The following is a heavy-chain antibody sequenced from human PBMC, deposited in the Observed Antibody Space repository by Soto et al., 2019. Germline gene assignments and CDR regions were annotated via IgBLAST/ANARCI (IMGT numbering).Heavy chain of an antibody. J-gene: IGHJ3*02. CDR1: CGSISSYY. CDR3: ARAPNYYDSSGYGGKAFDI. V-gene: IGHV4-59*01. CDR2: IYYSGST. D-gene: IGHD3-22*01. Sequence: LSLTCTVSCGSISSYYWSWIRQPPGKGLEWIGYIYYSGSTNYNPSLKSRVTISVDTSKNQFSLKLSSVTAADTAVYYCARAPNYYDSSGYGGKAFDIWGQGTMVTVSS.